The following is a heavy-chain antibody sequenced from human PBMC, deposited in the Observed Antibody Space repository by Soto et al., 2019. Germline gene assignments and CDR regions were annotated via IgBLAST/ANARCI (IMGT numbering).Heavy chain of an antibody. CDR1: GGSIRTSNYL. J-gene: IGHJ5*02. CDR2: VYHSVST. V-gene: IGHV4-39*01. Sequence: SETLSLTCRVSGGSIRTSNYLWALIRQPPGKGLDWIASVYHSVSTYYNPCLKSRVTVAVEPPKNQFARPLSSASAADTDMYYCARESGWFDPWGQGTPVTVSS. CDR3: ARESGWFDP.